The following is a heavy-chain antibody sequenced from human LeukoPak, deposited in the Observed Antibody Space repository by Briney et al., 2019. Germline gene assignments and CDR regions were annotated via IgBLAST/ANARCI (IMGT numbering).Heavy chain of an antibody. CDR1: GFNFSSYS. Sequence: PGGSLRLSCAASGFNFSSYSMNWVRQAPGKGLEWVSYISNSGSTVYYADSVKGRFTISRDNAKNSLYLQMNSLRADDTAVYYCARASGSYWYWGQGTLVTVSS. V-gene: IGHV3-48*04. D-gene: IGHD1-26*01. J-gene: IGHJ4*02. CDR3: ARASGSYWY. CDR2: ISNSGSTV.